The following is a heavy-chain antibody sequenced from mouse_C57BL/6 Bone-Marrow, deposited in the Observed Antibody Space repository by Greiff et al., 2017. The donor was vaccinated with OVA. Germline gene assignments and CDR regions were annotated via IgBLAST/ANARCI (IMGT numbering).Heavy chain of an antibody. CDR3: ARGGYFSGSVLWFAL. CDR1: GYTFTSYG. Sequence: VQLQQSGAELARPGASVKLSCKASGYTFTSYGISWVKQRTGQGLEWIGEIYPRSGNTYYNEKFKGKATLTADKSSSTAYMELRSLTSEDSAVSFCARGGYFSGSVLWFALWGPGTLVSVSA. CDR2: IYPRSGNT. J-gene: IGHJ3*01. V-gene: IGHV1-81*01. D-gene: IGHD1-1*01.